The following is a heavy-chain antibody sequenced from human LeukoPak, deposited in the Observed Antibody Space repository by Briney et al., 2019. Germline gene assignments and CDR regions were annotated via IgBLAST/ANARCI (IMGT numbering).Heavy chain of an antibody. CDR1: GGTFSSYA. CDR3: ARDAPRYYYDSSGYSPDAFDI. Sequence: SVKVSCKASGGTFSSYAISWVRQAPGQGLEWMGGIIPIFGTANYAQKFQGRVTITADESTSTAYMELSSLRSEDTAVYYCARDAPRYYYDSSGYSPDAFDIWGQGTMVTVSS. D-gene: IGHD3-22*01. CDR2: IIPIFGTA. J-gene: IGHJ3*02. V-gene: IGHV1-69*13.